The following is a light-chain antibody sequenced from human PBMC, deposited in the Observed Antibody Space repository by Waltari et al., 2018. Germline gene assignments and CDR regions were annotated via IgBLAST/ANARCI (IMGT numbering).Light chain of an antibody. CDR3: ATWDDSLSVVL. Sequence: HSVLIQPPSASGTPGQRIPLPCSGSSSNIGRNYVSWYQQIPGTAPRPLIYMPDQRPSGVPGRFAASKSGTSASLAINGLRSEDEADYYCATWDDSLSVVLFGGGTTLTVL. CDR1: SSNIGRNY. CDR2: MPD. V-gene: IGLV1-47*01. J-gene: IGLJ3*02.